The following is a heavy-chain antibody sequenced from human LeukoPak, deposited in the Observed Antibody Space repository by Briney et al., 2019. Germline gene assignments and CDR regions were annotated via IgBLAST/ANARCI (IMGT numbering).Heavy chain of an antibody. V-gene: IGHV3-11*01. CDR3: TREWTPNHSFDI. CDR1: GFTFSEKY. Sequence: GGSLRLSCEASGFTFSEKYMNWIRQAPGKGLEWLSSISAGGSSTRYADSVKGRFTISRDDAKNSLFLQMDSLRVEDTGIYYCTREWTPNHSFDIWGQGAKVTAAS. CDR2: ISAGGSST. D-gene: IGHD3/OR15-3a*01. J-gene: IGHJ3*02.